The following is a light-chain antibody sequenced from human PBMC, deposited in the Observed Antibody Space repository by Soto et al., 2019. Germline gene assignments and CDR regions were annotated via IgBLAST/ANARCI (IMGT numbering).Light chain of an antibody. V-gene: IGKV3-11*01. CDR1: ETVSSY. CDR3: LHRSNWPPIT. J-gene: IGKJ5*01. Sequence: DIVLTQSPVTLSLSPWDRATLSCRASETVSSYLLWYQQKPGQDPRLLIYDASERATGIPARFSGSGSETDFTLTISSLEPEDFGVYYCLHRSNWPPITFGQGTRLEIK. CDR2: DAS.